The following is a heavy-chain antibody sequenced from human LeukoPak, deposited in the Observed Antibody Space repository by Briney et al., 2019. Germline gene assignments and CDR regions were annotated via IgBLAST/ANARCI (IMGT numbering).Heavy chain of an antibody. D-gene: IGHD1-26*01. CDR1: GFTLTSDS. CDR3: AKGTVGAKY. J-gene: IGHJ4*02. CDR2: ISSGATTT. Sequence: GGSLRLSCAASGFTLTSDSMNWVRQAPGKGLEWISYISSGATTTYYADSGKGRFTISRDNAGNSLYLQINSLRVDDTAVYYCAKGTVGAKYWGQGTLVIVSS. V-gene: IGHV3-48*04.